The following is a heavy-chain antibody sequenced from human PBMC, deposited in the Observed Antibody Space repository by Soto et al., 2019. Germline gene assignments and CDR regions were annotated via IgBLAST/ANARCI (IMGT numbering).Heavy chain of an antibody. CDR2: IYHSGGT. CDR1: GGSISSDTYY. J-gene: IGHJ4*02. CDR3: ARGLITGSQYSGGWYYFDS. V-gene: IGHV4-31*03. Sequence: SETLSLTCTVSGGSISSDTYYWSWIRQHPVKGLEWIGYIYHSGGTYYNPSLKSRVTISVDTSKNQFSLELSSVTAADTAVYYCARGLITGSQYSGGWYYFDSWGQGTQVTVSS. D-gene: IGHD1-26*01.